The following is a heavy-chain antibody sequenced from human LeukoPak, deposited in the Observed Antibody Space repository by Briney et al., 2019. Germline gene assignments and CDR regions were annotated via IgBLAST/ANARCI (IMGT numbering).Heavy chain of an antibody. D-gene: IGHD6-19*01. CDR2: IYTSGST. V-gene: IGHV4-4*07. J-gene: IGHJ3*02. Sequence: PSETLSLTCTVSGGSISSYYWSWIRQPAGKGLEWIGRIYTSGSTNYNPSLKSRVPMSVDTSKNQFSLKLSSVTAADTAVYYCARTSTQRWLVAGDAFDIWGQGTMVTVSS. CDR3: ARTSTQRWLVAGDAFDI. CDR1: GGSISSYY.